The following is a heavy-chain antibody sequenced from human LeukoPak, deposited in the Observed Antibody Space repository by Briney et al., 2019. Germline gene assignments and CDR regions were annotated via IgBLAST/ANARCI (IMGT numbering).Heavy chain of an antibody. CDR2: IYPGDSDT. CDR1: GYSFTSYW. CDR3: ARLYYDSSGYQTAPFDY. J-gene: IGHJ4*02. V-gene: IGHV5-51*01. D-gene: IGHD3-22*01. Sequence: GESLKISCKGSGYSFTSYWIGWVRQMPGKGLEWMGMIYPGDSDTRYSPSFQGQVTLSADKSLSPAYLQWSSLKASDTAMYYCARLYYDSSGYQTAPFDYWGQGTLVTVSS.